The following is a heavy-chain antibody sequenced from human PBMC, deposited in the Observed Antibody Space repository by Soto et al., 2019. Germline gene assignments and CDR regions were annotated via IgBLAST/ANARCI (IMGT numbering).Heavy chain of an antibody. V-gene: IGHV1-69*02. CDR2: IIPILGIA. CDR3: AGYFRPNGYLSSDY. J-gene: IGHJ4*02. D-gene: IGHD2-15*01. CDR1: GGTFSIYT. Sequence: SVEVSCKASGGTFSIYTISWVRQAPGQGLEWMGRIIPILGIANYAQKFQGRVTITADKSTSTAYMELSSLRSEDTAVYYCAGYFRPNGYLSSDYWGQGTLVTVSS.